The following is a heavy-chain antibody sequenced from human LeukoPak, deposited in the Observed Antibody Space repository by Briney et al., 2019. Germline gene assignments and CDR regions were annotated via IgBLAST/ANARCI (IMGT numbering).Heavy chain of an antibody. CDR3: VRRDCSGGSCYPALPDAFDI. V-gene: IGHV4-34*01. D-gene: IGHD2-15*01. CDR1: GGSFSGYY. CDR2: INHSGST. J-gene: IGHJ3*02. Sequence: PSETLSLTCAVYGGSFSGYYWSWIRQPPGKGLEWIGEINHSGSTNYNPSLKSRVTISVDTSKNQFSLKLSSVTAADTAVYYCVRRDCSGGSCYPALPDAFDIWGQGTMVTVSS.